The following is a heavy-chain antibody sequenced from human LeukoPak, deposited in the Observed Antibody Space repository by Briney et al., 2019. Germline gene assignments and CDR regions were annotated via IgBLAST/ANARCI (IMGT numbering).Heavy chain of an antibody. CDR2: ISSSSSTI. Sequence: GGSLRLSCAASGFTFSSYSMNWVRQAPGKGLEWVSYISSSSSTIYYADSVKGRFTISRDNAKNSLYLQMNSLRDKDTAVYYCARGLDCSSTSCRSLGWFGPWGQGTLVTVSS. CDR3: ARGLDCSSTSCRSLGWFGP. D-gene: IGHD2-2*01. J-gene: IGHJ5*02. CDR1: GFTFSSYS. V-gene: IGHV3-48*02.